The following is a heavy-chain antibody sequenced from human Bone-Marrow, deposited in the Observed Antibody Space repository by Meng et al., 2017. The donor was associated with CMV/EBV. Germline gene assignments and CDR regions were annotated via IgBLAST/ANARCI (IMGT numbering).Heavy chain of an antibody. D-gene: IGHD5-12*01. Sequence: GSLRLSCTVSSYSISSGYYWGWIRQPPGKGLEWIGSIYHSGSTYYNPSLKSRVAVSVDTSKNQFSLTLSSVTAADTAIYHCARVRYSTSPPRGFYFDYWGQGTLVTVSS. J-gene: IGHJ4*02. CDR1: SYSISSGYY. CDR3: ARVRYSTSPPRGFYFDY. CDR2: IYHSGST. V-gene: IGHV4-38-2*02.